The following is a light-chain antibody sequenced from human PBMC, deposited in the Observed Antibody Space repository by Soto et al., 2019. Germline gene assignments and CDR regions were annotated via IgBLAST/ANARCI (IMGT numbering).Light chain of an antibody. CDR1: QSVSSN. CDR3: QQYNNWPQT. CDR2: GAS. Sequence: EIVMTQSPATLSVSPGERATLSCRASQSVSSNLAWYQQKPGQAPRLLIYGASTRATGLPARFSGSGSGTEFPLTISSLQSEDFAVYYCQQYNNWPQTFGQGTKVEIK. V-gene: IGKV3-15*01. J-gene: IGKJ1*01.